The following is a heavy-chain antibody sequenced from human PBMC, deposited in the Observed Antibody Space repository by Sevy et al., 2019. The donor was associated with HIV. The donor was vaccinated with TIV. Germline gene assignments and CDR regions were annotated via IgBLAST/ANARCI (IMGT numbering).Heavy chain of an antibody. CDR3: AKDLDWLPDY. CDR2: INWNGDNR. D-gene: IGHD3-9*01. V-gene: IGHV3-43*01. CDR1: GFTFDDYT. Sequence: GGSLRLSCVASGFTFDDYTMHWFRQAPGKGLEWVSLINWNGDNRYYADSVKGRFTISRDKSKDSLYLQMNRLRTEDTALYYCAKDLDWLPDYWGQGTLVTVSS. J-gene: IGHJ4*02.